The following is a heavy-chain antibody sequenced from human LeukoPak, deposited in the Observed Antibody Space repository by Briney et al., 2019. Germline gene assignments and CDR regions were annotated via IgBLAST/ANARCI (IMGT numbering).Heavy chain of an antibody. Sequence: SETLSLTCTVSGDSISDYCWSWIRQPAGKGLELIGRIYTNGITNYNPSLKSRVTTSVDTSKNQLSLRLSSVTAADTAVYYCARGVMTAIFAFDIWGQGTMVTVSS. CDR3: ARGVMTAIFAFDI. CDR1: GDSISDYC. V-gene: IGHV4-4*07. CDR2: IYTNGIT. J-gene: IGHJ3*02. D-gene: IGHD2-21*02.